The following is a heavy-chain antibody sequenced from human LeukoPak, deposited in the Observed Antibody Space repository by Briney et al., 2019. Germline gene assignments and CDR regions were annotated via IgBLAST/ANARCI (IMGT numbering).Heavy chain of an antibody. CDR2: ISGSADDT. CDR1: GFTFSTYA. Sequence: GGSLRLSCAASGFTFSTYAMTWVRQPPGKGLEWVSGISGSADDTYYADSVKGRFTISRDNSKNTVNVQMNSLRPEDTAVYYCAVFCGSSWFSAGVFDNWGQGTLASVSS. V-gene: IGHV3-23*01. CDR3: AVFCGSSWFSAGVFDN. J-gene: IGHJ4*02. D-gene: IGHD2-15*01.